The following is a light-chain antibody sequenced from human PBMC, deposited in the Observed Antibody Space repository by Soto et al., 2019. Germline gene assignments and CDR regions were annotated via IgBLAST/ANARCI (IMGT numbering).Light chain of an antibody. CDR3: QHYNDRPPWT. J-gene: IGKJ1*01. Sequence: ILMTQSPATLSVSPGERSTLSCKASQSINTNLAWFQQKPGRAPRLLIFGASTRATDIPARFSGSGSGTEFTLTISTLQSEDFAVYYCQHYNDRPPWTFGQGTKVDIK. CDR1: QSINTN. V-gene: IGKV3-15*01. CDR2: GAS.